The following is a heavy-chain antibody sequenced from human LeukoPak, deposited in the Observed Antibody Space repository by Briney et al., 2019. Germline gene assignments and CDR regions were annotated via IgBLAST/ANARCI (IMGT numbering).Heavy chain of an antibody. J-gene: IGHJ5*02. CDR2: LTGSGSTI. D-gene: IGHD6-13*01. V-gene: IGHV3-48*04. Sequence: GGTLRLSCAASGFTFRDYGMSWVRQAPGRGLEWVSALTGSGSTIYYADSVKGRFTISRDNAKNSLYLQMNSLRAEDTAVYYCARDRSSSWYGWFDPWGQGTLVTVSS. CDR1: GFTFRDYG. CDR3: ARDRSSSWYGWFDP.